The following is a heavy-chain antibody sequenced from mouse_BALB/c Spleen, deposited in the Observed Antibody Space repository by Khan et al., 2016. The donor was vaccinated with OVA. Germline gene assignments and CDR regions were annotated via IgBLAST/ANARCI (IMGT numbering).Heavy chain of an antibody. V-gene: IGHV1-7*01. Sequence: QIQLVQSGAELAKPGASVKMSCKASGYTFTSYWMHWIKQRPGQGLEWIGYINPTSGYTDYNQKFKDKATLTADKSSSTAYMQLSSLTSDDSAVYYYARDRMDYWGQGTALTVSS. CDR1: GYTFTSYW. CDR2: INPTSGYT. J-gene: IGHJ2*01. CDR3: ARDRMDY.